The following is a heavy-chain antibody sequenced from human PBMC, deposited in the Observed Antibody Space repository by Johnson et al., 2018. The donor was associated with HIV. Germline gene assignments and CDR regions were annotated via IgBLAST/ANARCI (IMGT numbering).Heavy chain of an antibody. CDR2: IGTACDT. Sequence: VQLVESGGGLVQPGGSLRLSCAASGFTFSSYDMHWVRQATGKGLEWVSAIGTACDTYYPGSVKGRFTISRENAKNSLYLQMNSLRAGDTAVYFCARRDPWVENGAFDIWGQGTMVTVSS. CDR3: ARRDPWVENGAFDI. J-gene: IGHJ3*02. CDR1: GFTFSSYD. V-gene: IGHV3-13*01. D-gene: IGHD5-24*01.